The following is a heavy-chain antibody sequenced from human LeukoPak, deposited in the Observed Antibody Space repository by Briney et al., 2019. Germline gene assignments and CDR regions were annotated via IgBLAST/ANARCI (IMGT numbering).Heavy chain of an antibody. CDR3: AREVIAAVGTDAFDI. CDR2: ILYSGNT. Sequence: SETLSLTCTVSGGSINSGNHFWSWIRQHPANGLEWIGYILYSGNTYYNPSLESRVTISVDTSKNQFSLKLNSVTAADTAVYYCAREVIAAVGTDAFDIWGQGTMVTVSS. V-gene: IGHV4-31*03. CDR1: GGSINSGNHF. D-gene: IGHD6-13*01. J-gene: IGHJ3*02.